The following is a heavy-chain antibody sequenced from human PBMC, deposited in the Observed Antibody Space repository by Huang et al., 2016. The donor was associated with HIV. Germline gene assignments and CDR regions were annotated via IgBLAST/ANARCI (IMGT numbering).Heavy chain of an antibody. D-gene: IGHD2-8*02. CDR2: IRGRSGNT. Sequence: EVQLLESGGGLVQPGGSLRLSCTASEFTWSSYGMSVVRQAPGKGLEWVSTIRGRSGNTSYADSVKGRFTISRDKSKNTLYLQMNSLRAEDTAVYFCAKKGGLTGFQPLDYWGQGTQVTVSS. CDR3: AKKGGLTGFQPLDY. V-gene: IGHV3-23*01. J-gene: IGHJ4*02. CDR1: EFTWSSYG.